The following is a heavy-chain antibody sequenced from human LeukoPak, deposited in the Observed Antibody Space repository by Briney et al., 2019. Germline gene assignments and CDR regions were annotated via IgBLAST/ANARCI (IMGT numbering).Heavy chain of an antibody. J-gene: IGHJ3*02. Sequence: GGSLRLSCAASGFTFSSYGMHWVRQAPGKGLEWVAFIRYDGSNKYYADSVKGRFTISRDDSKNTLYLQMNSLRAEDTAVYYCAKDVFSGTPKGGAFDIWGQGTMVTVSS. V-gene: IGHV3-30*02. CDR1: GFTFSSYG. D-gene: IGHD1-26*01. CDR2: IRYDGSNK. CDR3: AKDVFSGTPKGGAFDI.